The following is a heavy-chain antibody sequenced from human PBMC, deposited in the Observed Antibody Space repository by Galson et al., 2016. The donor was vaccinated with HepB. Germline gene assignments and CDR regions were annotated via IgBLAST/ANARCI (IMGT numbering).Heavy chain of an antibody. CDR3: AKHVDSWSGYKSGMDV. CDR2: IRFTGGSI. Sequence: SLRLSCAASGVTFSPYAMSWVPQAPGKGLEWVSGIRFTGGSIYDADAVKGRLTMSRDNPTNPLFLQMNSLRVEDTAVYHCAKHVDSWSGYKSGMDVWGQGTTVTVSS. CDR1: GVTFSPYA. J-gene: IGHJ6*02. V-gene: IGHV3-23*01. D-gene: IGHD3-3*01.